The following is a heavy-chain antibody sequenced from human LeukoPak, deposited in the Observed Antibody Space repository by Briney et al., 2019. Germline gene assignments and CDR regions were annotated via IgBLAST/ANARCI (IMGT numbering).Heavy chain of an antibody. J-gene: IGHJ5*02. CDR2: IIPIFGTA. D-gene: IGHD1-26*01. Sequence: SVKVSCKASGYTFTSYAISWVRQAPGQGLEWMGGIIPIFGTANYAQKFQGRVTITTDESTSTAYMELSSLRSEDTAVYYCARGLGATPNWFDPWGQGTLVTVSS. CDR1: GYTFTSYA. V-gene: IGHV1-69*05. CDR3: ARGLGATPNWFDP.